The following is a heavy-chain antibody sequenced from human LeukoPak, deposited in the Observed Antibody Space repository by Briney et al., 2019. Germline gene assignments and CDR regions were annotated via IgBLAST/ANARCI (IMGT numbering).Heavy chain of an antibody. V-gene: IGHV3-69-1*01. Sequence: GGSLRLSCAASGFTFSDYYMNWVRQAPGKGLEWVSSISSSSTIYYADSVKGRFTISRDNSKNTLYLQMNSLRAEDTAVYYCSKDHVELVRGVLDYWGQGTLVTVSS. CDR1: GFTFSDYY. D-gene: IGHD3-10*01. CDR3: SKDHVELVRGVLDY. J-gene: IGHJ4*02. CDR2: ISSSSTI.